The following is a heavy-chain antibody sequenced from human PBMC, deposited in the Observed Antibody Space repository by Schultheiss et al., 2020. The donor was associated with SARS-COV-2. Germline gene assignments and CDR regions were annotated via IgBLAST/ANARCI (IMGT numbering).Heavy chain of an antibody. CDR1: GFSFSDYA. Sequence: GESLKISCAASGFSFSDYAMTWVRQAPGKGLEWVSSISSSSSYIYYADSVKGRFTISRDNAKNSLYLQMNSLRAEDTAVYYCARLQYSSVDVFDIWGQGTMVTVAS. J-gene: IGHJ3*02. CDR3: ARLQYSSVDVFDI. D-gene: IGHD6-19*01. CDR2: ISSSSSYI. V-gene: IGHV3-21*01.